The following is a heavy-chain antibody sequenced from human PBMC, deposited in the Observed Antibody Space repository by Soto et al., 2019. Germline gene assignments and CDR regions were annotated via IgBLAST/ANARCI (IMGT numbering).Heavy chain of an antibody. CDR3: AKDLAYSSSWYDYYYYYYGMDV. Sequence: GGSLRLSCAASGFTFSSYGMHWVRQAPGKGLEWVAVISYDGSNKYYADSVKGRFTISRDNSKNTLYLQMNSLRAEDTAVYYCAKDLAYSSSWYDYYYYYYGMDVWGQGTTVTVSS. D-gene: IGHD6-13*01. CDR2: ISYDGSNK. V-gene: IGHV3-30*18. J-gene: IGHJ6*02. CDR1: GFTFSSYG.